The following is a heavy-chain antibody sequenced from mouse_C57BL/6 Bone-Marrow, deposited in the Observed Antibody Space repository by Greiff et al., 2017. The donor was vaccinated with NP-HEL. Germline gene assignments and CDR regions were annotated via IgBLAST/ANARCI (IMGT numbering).Heavy chain of an antibody. CDR1: GYSITSGYY. D-gene: IGHD2-4*01. Sequence: EVQLQESGPGLEKPSQSLSLTCSVTGYSITSGYYWNWIRQFPGNKLEWMGYISYDGSNNYNPSLKNRISITRDTSKNQFFLKLNSVTTEDTATYYCARGGSYDYDGPRFDYWGQGTLVTVSA. CDR2: ISYDGSN. J-gene: IGHJ3*01. V-gene: IGHV3-6*01. CDR3: ARGGSYDYDGPRFDY.